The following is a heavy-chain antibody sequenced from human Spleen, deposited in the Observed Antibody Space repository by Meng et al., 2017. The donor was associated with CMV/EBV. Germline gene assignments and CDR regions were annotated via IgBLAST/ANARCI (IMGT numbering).Heavy chain of an antibody. Sequence: SGFTFSNYGIHWVRQAPDKGLEWVAFIRYDGSNEYYADSVKGRFTISRDTSRNTVFLQMNSLRPEDTAVYYCARDPIAVGDNWFDPWGQGTLVTVSS. CDR2: IRYDGSNE. D-gene: IGHD6-19*01. V-gene: IGHV3-33*01. CDR1: GFTFSNYG. CDR3: ARDPIAVGDNWFDP. J-gene: IGHJ5*02.